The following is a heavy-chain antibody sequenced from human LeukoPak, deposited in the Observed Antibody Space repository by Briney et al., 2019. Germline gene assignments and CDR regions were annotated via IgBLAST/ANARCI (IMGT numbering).Heavy chain of an antibody. CDR1: GGSISNVDYY. J-gene: IGHJ4*02. D-gene: IGHD2-2*01. V-gene: IGHV4-30-4*01. CDR3: ARVAYCSSTSCYDHDY. Sequence: SQTLSLTCTVSGGSISNVDYYWSWIRQHPGKGLEWIGYIYYSGSTYYNPSLKSRVTISLDTSKNQFSLKLSSVTAAGTAVYYCARVAYCSSTSCYDHDYWGQGTLVTVSS. CDR2: IYYSGST.